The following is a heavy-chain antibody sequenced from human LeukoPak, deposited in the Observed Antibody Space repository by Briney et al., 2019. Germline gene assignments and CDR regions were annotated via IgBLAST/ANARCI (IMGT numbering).Heavy chain of an antibody. V-gene: IGHV4-61*02. J-gene: IGHJ4*02. CDR3: ARQHAL. D-gene: IGHD6-13*01. CDR1: GGSISSGSYY. Sequence: SETLSLTCTVSGGSISSGSYYWNWIRQPAGKGLEWIGLIYTSGSTKYNPSLQSRVTISVDTSKNQFSLSLSSVTAADTAVYYCARQHALWGQGTLVTVSS. CDR2: IYTSGST.